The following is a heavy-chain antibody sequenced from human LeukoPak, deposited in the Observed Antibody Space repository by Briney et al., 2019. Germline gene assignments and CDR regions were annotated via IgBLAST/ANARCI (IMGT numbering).Heavy chain of an antibody. J-gene: IGHJ4*02. CDR2: IYYSGST. CDR3: ARNGWFGELLYYFDY. Sequence: SETLSHTCTVSGGSISSSSYYWGWIRQPPGKGLEWIGSIYYSGSTYYNPSLKSRVTISVDTSKNQFSLKLSSVTAADTAVYYCARNGWFGELLYYFDYWGQGTLVTVSS. CDR1: GGSISSSSYY. D-gene: IGHD3-10*01. V-gene: IGHV4-39*01.